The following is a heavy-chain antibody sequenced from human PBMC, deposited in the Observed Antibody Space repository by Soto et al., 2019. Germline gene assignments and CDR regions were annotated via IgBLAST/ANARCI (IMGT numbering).Heavy chain of an antibody. V-gene: IGHV1-69*02. CDR3: ARVGTVKSVDY. D-gene: IGHD1-26*01. CDR1: GDNFSSYT. J-gene: IGHJ4*02. CDR2: IVPIIDIT. Sequence: QVQLVQSGAEVKKPGSSVKVSCKASGDNFSSYTISWVRQGPGQGLEWMGRIVPIIDITNYAQKFQGRVTITADKSTRTVYMELSSLRSEDTAVYYCARVGTVKSVDYWGQGTLVTVSS.